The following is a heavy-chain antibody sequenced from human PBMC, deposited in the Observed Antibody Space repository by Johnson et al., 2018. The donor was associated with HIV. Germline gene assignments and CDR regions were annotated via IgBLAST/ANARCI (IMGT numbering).Heavy chain of an antibody. V-gene: IGHV3-9*01. J-gene: IGHJ3*02. D-gene: IGHD4-23*01. CDR3: AKGTTVAKVDAFDI. CDR2: ISWNSGSI. Sequence: VQLVESGGGLVQPGRSLRLSCAASGFTFDDYAMHWVRQAPEKGLEWVSGISWNSGSIGYADSVKGRFTISRDNAKNSLYLQMNSLRAEDTALYYCAKGTTVAKVDAFDIWGQGTMVTVSS. CDR1: GFTFDDYA.